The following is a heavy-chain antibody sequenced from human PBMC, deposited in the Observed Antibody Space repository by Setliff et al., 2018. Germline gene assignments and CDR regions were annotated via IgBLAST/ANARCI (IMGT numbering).Heavy chain of an antibody. CDR3: ARASRFGTTMWRGDYYMDV. Sequence: GGSLRLSCAASGFTFDDYGMSWVRQAPGKGLEWVSGIRWNGGRTGYADSVKGRFTISRDTAKHSLYLQMNSLRVDDTAIYYCARASRFGTTMWRGDYYMDVWGKGTTVTVSS. V-gene: IGHV3-20*04. J-gene: IGHJ6*03. CDR2: IRWNGGRT. D-gene: IGHD3-10*01. CDR1: GFTFDDYG.